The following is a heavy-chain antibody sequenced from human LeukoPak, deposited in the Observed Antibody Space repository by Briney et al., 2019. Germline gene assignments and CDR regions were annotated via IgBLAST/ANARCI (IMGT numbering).Heavy chain of an antibody. CDR2: ISYDGSNK. J-gene: IGHJ3*02. CDR1: AFTFSSYG. CDR3: AREITMIVVDAFDI. Sequence: PGGSLRLSCAASAFTFSSYGMHWVRQAPGKGLEWVAVISYDGSNKYYADSVEGRFTISRDNSKNTLYLQMNSLRAEDTAVYYCAREITMIVVDAFDIWGQGTMVTVSS. D-gene: IGHD3-22*01. V-gene: IGHV3-30*03.